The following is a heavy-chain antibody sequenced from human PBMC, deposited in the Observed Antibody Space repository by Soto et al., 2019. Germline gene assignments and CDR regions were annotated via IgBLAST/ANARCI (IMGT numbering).Heavy chain of an antibody. CDR1: GGTLSSHA. CDR3: GSHVIGVVAPPLYGMDV. J-gene: IGHJ6*02. CDR2: IMPIFGTA. V-gene: IGHV1-69*01. Sequence: QVQLVQSGTEVKKPGSSVKVSCKASGGTLSSHAISWVRQAPGQGLEWMGAIMPIFGTANHAQKFQGRVTITADEYTNTAYMELGSLGSEDTAVYYCGSHVIGVVAPPLYGMDVWGQGTTVTVSS. D-gene: IGHD3-16*01.